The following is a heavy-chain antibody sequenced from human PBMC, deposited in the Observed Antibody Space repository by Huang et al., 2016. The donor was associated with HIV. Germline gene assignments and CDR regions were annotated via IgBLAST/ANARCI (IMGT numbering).Heavy chain of an antibody. Sequence: QLQLQESGPGLVKPSQNLSLTCTVFGGSVSSRNYYWAWIRQTPGKGLEWIGSIHHRGTADYNRSLKSRVSMIVDKSKNQFSLEVTSATATDSAIYYCARQGGDCTSISCYLSWFDPWGQGTLVTVSS. V-gene: IGHV4-39*01. CDR2: IHHRGTA. D-gene: IGHD2-2*01. J-gene: IGHJ5*02. CDR1: GGSVSSRNYY. CDR3: ARQGGDCTSISCYLSWFDP.